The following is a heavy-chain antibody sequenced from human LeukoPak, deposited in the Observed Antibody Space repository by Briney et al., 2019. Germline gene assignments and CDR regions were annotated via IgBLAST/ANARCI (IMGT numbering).Heavy chain of an antibody. D-gene: IGHD3-3*01. CDR3: ARKITIFGVVSHAFDI. J-gene: IGHJ3*02. V-gene: IGHV4-30-4*08. Sequence: SETLSLTCAVSGYSISSGYYWGWIRQPPGKGLEWIGYIYYSGSTYYNPSLKSRVTISVDTSKNQFSLKLSSVTAADTAVYYCARKITIFGVVSHAFDIWGQGTMVTVSS. CDR1: GYSISSGYY. CDR2: IYYSGST.